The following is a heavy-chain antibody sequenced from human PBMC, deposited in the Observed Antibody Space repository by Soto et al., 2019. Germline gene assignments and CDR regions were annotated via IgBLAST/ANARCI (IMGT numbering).Heavy chain of an antibody. D-gene: IGHD6-19*01. V-gene: IGHV3-30*18. CDR2: ISHDGSFK. CDR3: AKLEGSVPVDGDWFDP. J-gene: IGHJ5*02. CDR1: GFSFSSHG. Sequence: QVQLVESGGGVVQPGRSLRLSCAASGFSFSSHGMHWVRQAPGRGLEWVAVISHDGSFKSYADSLRGRFTVSRDNSKNTLYPQIHSLRPEDTAVYYCAKLEGSVPVDGDWFDPWGQGTLVTVSS.